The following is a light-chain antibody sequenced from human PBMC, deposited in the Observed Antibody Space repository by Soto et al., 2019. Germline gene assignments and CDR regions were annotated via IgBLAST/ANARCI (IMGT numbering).Light chain of an antibody. J-gene: IGKJ1*01. CDR1: QTVSSN. Sequence: EILLIQSPATLSLSPGERANLSCMASQTVSSNLAWYQQKPGQAPNLLIYGAFTRPTGIPARFSGTGSGTEFTLTISSLQSEDFALYYCQQYNDWPLTFGQGTKVDIK. CDR2: GAF. V-gene: IGKV3-15*01. CDR3: QQYNDWPLT.